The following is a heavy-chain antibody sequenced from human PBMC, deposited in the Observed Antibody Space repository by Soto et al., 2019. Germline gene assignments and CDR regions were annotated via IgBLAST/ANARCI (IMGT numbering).Heavy chain of an antibody. Sequence: PSETLSLTCAVYGGSFSGYYWSWIRQPPGKGLEWIGEINHSGSTNYNPSLKSRVTISVDTSKNQFSLKLSSVTAADTAVYYCGRRLGGATKRGYSQHGGQGTLVTVPS. CDR1: GGSFSGYY. CDR2: INHSGST. D-gene: IGHD1-26*01. CDR3: GRRLGGATKRGYSQH. V-gene: IGHV4-34*01. J-gene: IGHJ1*01.